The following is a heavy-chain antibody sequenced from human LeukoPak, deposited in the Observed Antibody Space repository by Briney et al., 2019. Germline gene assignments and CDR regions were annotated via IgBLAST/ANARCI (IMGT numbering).Heavy chain of an antibody. CDR3: ARGGYYDKIDY. CDR1: GFTFSGYS. V-gene: IGHV3-74*01. Sequence: GGSLRLSCAASGFTFSGYSMSWVRQAPGKGLVWVSRINSDGSATSYADSVKGRFTISRDNAKNTLYLQMSSLRAEDTAVYFCARGGYYDKIDYWGQGTLVTVSS. CDR2: INSDGSAT. D-gene: IGHD3-22*01. J-gene: IGHJ4*02.